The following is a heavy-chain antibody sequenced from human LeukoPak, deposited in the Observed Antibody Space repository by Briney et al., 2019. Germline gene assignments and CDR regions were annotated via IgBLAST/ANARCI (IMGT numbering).Heavy chain of an antibody. D-gene: IGHD5-18*01. Sequence: GASVRVSCKASGYTFTGYYIHWVRQAPGRGLEWMGWINPNSGGTNYAQKFQGRVTMTRDTSISTAYMELSRLTSDDTAVYSCARGSEIQPWLLAYWGQGTLVTVSS. J-gene: IGHJ4*02. CDR1: GYTFTGYY. CDR2: INPNSGGT. V-gene: IGHV1-2*02. CDR3: ARGSEIQPWLLAY.